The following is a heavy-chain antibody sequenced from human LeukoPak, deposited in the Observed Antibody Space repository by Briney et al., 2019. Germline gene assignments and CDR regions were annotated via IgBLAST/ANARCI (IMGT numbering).Heavy chain of an antibody. D-gene: IGHD3-10*01. CDR3: ARGRSDYYLDS. CDR1: GYTFTDYY. V-gene: IGHV1-2*02. J-gene: IGHJ4*02. CDR2: IYPDSGGT. Sequence: ASLKVSCKASGYTFTDYYMHWVRQAPGHGLEWMGWIYPDSGGTNYAQKFQGRVTMTRDTSISTAYMGLSRLTSDDTAVYYCARGRSDYYLDSWGQGTLVAVSS.